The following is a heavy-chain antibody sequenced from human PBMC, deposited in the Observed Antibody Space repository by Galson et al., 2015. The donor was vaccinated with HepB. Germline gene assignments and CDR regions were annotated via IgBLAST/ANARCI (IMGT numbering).Heavy chain of an antibody. CDR2: ISSSGNTI. CDR1: GFTFSSYS. D-gene: IGHD5-18*01. CDR3: ARGRGYSYGYSDY. Sequence: SLRLSCAASGFTFSSYSMNWVRQAPGRGLEWVSYISSSGNTIDYADSVKGRFTISRDNAKNSLYLQMNSLRAEDTAVYYCARGRGYSYGYSDYWGQGTLVIVSS. J-gene: IGHJ4*02. V-gene: IGHV3-48*01.